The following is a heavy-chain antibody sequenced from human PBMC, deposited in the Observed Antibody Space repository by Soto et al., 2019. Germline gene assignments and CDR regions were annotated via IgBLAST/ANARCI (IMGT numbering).Heavy chain of an antibody. CDR3: AKARNVDYYGMDV. D-gene: IGHD2-21*01. Sequence: GGFLRLSCAASGFTFSSYGMHWVRQAPGKGLEWVAVISYDGSNKYYADSVKGRFTISRDNSKNTLYLQMNSLRAEDTAVYYCAKARNVDYYGMDVWGQGTTVTVSS. V-gene: IGHV3-30*18. J-gene: IGHJ6*02. CDR2: ISYDGSNK. CDR1: GFTFSSYG.